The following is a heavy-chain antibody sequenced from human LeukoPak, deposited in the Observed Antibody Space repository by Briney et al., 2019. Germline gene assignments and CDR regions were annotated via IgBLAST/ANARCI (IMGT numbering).Heavy chain of an antibody. V-gene: IGHV1-2*06. CDR1: GYTFTGYY. J-gene: IGHJ5*02. Sequence: GASLKVSCKASGYTFTGYYMHWVRQAPGQGLEWMGRINPNSGGTNYAQKFQGRVTMTRDTSISTAYMELSRLRSDDTAVYYCATLDIVVVPAAHSSSSWFDPWGQGTLVTVSS. CDR3: ATLDIVVVPAAHSSSSWFDP. CDR2: INPNSGGT. D-gene: IGHD2-2*03.